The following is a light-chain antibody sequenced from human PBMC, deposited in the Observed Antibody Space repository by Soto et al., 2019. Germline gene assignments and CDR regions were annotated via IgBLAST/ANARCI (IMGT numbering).Light chain of an antibody. V-gene: IGKV1-39*01. CDR1: QSISSY. CDR2: AAS. Sequence: DIQMTQSPSTLSASVGDRVTITCRASQSISSYLNWYQQKPGKAPKLLIYAASSLQSGVPSRFSGSGSGTDFTLTISSLQPEDFATYYCQQSYSTPQTFGQGTNVDI. CDR3: QQSYSTPQT. J-gene: IGKJ1*01.